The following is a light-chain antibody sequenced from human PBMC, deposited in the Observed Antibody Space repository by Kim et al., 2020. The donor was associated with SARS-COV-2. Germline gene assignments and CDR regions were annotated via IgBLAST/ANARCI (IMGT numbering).Light chain of an antibody. V-gene: IGKV3-20*01. CDR3: QQFGTKPVT. CDR1: QSVGTTY. CDR2: GAS. Sequence: EIVLTQSPGTLSLSPGERATLSCRASQSVGTTYLAWYQQKPGQAPRLLIYGASSRATGIPDRFSGSGSGTDFTLTINRLEPEDFAVYYCQQFGTKPVTFGQGTKVEIK. J-gene: IGKJ1*01.